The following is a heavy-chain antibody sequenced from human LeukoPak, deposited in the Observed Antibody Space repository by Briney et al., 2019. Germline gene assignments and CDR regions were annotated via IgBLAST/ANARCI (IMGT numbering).Heavy chain of an antibody. D-gene: IGHD6-6*01. CDR2: IYTSGST. CDR1: GGSISRYY. J-gene: IGHJ5*02. CDR3: ARDLSEYSREIDP. Sequence: SETLSLTCTVSGGSISRYYWSWIRQPAGKGLEWIGRIYTSGSTNYNPSLKSRVTMSVDTSKNQFSLKLSSVTAADTAVYYCARDLSEYSREIDPWGQGTLVTVSS. V-gene: IGHV4-4*07.